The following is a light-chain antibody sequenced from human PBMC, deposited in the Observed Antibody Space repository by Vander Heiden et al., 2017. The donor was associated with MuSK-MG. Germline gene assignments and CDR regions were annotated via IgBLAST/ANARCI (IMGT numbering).Light chain of an antibody. V-gene: IGLV2-14*03. CDR2: HVT. J-gene: IGLJ2*01. Sequence: SALTPPASVSASPGQSITISCTGTMSDIGGYMYVSWYQQHTGKAPKLIIYHVTDRPSGVSSRFSASKSGNTASLTISGLQPEDAAVYYCSSYSSQTTLAFGGGTTLTV. CDR1: MSDIGGYMY. CDR3: SSYSSQTTLA.